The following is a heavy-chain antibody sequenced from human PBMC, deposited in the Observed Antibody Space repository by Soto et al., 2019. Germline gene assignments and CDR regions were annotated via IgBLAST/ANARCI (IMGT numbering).Heavy chain of an antibody. J-gene: IGHJ3*02. Sequence: GESLKISCKGSGYSFTSYWIGWVRQMPGKGLEWMGIIYPGDSDTRYSPSFQGQVTTPADKSISTAYLQWSSLKASDTAMYYCARPAYNWNEFDAFDIWGQGTMVTVSS. D-gene: IGHD1-20*01. CDR1: GYSFTSYW. CDR3: ARPAYNWNEFDAFDI. V-gene: IGHV5-51*01. CDR2: IYPGDSDT.